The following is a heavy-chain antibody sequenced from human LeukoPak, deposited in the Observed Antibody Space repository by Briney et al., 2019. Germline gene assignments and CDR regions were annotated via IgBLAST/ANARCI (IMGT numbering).Heavy chain of an antibody. CDR2: IYSYGST. Sequence: GGSLRLSCAASEFTVSSNYMSWVRQAPGKRPEWVSIIYSYGSTYYADSVKGRFTISRDNSKNTLYLQMNSLRAEDTALYYCATQGGPVGAFDIWGQGTMVTVSS. D-gene: IGHD3-16*01. CDR3: ATQGGPVGAFDI. V-gene: IGHV3-66*04. CDR1: EFTVSSNY. J-gene: IGHJ3*02.